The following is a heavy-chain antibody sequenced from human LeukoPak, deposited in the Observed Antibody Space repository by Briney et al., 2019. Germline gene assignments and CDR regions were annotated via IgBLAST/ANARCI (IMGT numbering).Heavy chain of an antibody. D-gene: IGHD3-9*01. CDR1: GGSISSDY. V-gene: IGHV4-59*12. CDR3: ARSRTPYYDILTGYSYYFDY. J-gene: IGHJ4*02. CDR2: IYHSGST. Sequence: SETLSLTCTVSGGSISSDYWSWIRQPPGEGLEWIGYIYHSGSTNYNPSLKSRVTISVDTSKNQFSLKLSSVTAADTAVYYCARSRTPYYDILTGYSYYFDYWGQGTLVTVSS.